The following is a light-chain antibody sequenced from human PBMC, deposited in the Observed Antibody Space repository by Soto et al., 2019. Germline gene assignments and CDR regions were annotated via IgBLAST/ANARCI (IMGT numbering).Light chain of an antibody. V-gene: IGLV6-57*02. CDR1: SGSIATNY. J-gene: IGLJ2*01. CDR3: QSYDGSNPDVV. CDR2: EDT. Sequence: NFLLTQPHSVSESPGKTVTISCTGSSGSIATNYGQWYQQRPGRAPTTVIYEDTQRPSGVPERFSGSIDSSSNSASLTFSGLKTEDDADYYCQSYDGSNPDVVFGGGTKLTVL.